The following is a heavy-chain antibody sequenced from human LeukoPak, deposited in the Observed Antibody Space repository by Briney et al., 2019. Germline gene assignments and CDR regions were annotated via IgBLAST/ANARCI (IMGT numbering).Heavy chain of an antibody. CDR3: ARDDCSSTSCFPYYYYGMDV. Sequence: GESLRLSCAASGFTFSSYVMSWVRQAPGKGLEWVSAISDSGDNTYYADSVKGRFTISRDNSKNTLYLQMNSLRAEDTAVYYCARDDCSSTSCFPYYYYGMDVWGQGTTVTVSS. V-gene: IGHV3-23*01. J-gene: IGHJ6*02. CDR1: GFTFSSYV. CDR2: ISDSGDNT. D-gene: IGHD2-2*01.